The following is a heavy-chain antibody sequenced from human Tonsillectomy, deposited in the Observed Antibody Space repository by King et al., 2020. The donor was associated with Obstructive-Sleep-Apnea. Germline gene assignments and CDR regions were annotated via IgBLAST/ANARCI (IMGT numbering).Heavy chain of an antibody. V-gene: IGHV3-23*04. CDR2: IRGSGGST. J-gene: IGHJ2*01. CDR3: SKGYSRSSDWYFDL. CDR1: GFTFSSYA. Sequence: VQLVESGGGLEQPGGSLRLSCAASGFTFSSYAMSWVRQAPGKGLEWVSGIRGSGGSTYYADSVKGRFTISRDNSKNTVYLQMNNLRAEDTAVYYCSKGYSRSSDWYFDLWGRGTLVTVSS. D-gene: IGHD6-6*01.